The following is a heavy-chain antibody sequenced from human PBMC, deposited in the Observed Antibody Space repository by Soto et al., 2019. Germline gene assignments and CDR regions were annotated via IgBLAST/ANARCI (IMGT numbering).Heavy chain of an antibody. Sequence: GVLRLSCSASGFTFSSYAMHWVRQAPGKGLEYVSAISSNGGSTYYADSVKGRFTISRDNSKNTLYLQMSSLRAEETAVYYWVKDRFDYSNYYYYGMDVWGQGTTVTVSS. V-gene: IGHV3-64D*06. CDR3: VKDRFDYSNYYYYGMDV. CDR2: ISSNGGST. CDR1: GFTFSSYA. D-gene: IGHD4-4*01. J-gene: IGHJ6*02.